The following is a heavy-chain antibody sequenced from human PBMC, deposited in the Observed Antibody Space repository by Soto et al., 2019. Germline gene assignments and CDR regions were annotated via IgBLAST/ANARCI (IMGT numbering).Heavy chain of an antibody. CDR2: IYYSGST. V-gene: IGHV4-59*01. D-gene: IGHD3-9*01. Sequence: SETLSLTCTVSGGSISSYYWSWIRQPPGKGLEWIGYIYYSGSTNYNPSLKGRVTISVDTSKNQFSLKLSSVTAADTAVYYCAGELRYFDWLLYNWFDPWGQGTLVTVSS. CDR1: GGSISSYY. J-gene: IGHJ5*02. CDR3: AGELRYFDWLLYNWFDP.